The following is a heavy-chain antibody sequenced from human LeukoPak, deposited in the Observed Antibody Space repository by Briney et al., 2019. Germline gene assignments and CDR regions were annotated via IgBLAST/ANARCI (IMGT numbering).Heavy chain of an antibody. CDR3: AREHSGYDS. J-gene: IGHJ5*02. CDR1: GYTLTNYY. V-gene: IGHV1-46*01. Sequence: ASVKVSSKPSGYTLTNYYMHWVRQAPGQGVSWNGIITPSVLSTNYAQKFQGRVTMTRDTSTSTVYMELSSLRSEDTAVYYFAREHSGYDSWGQGTLLTGSS. D-gene: IGHD5-12*01. CDR2: ITPSVLST.